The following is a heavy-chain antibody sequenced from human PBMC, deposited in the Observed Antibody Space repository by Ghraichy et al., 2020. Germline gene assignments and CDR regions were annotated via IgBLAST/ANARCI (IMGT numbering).Heavy chain of an antibody. CDR2: ISHSSRYI. CDR3: ARDFLGDHPF. D-gene: IGHD2/OR15-2a*01. Sequence: GGYLRLSCAASGFSFSTSSMSWVRQSQEKGLEWVSYISHSSRYIYYADSVKGRFTISRDNAKNSLSLQMNSLRDEDTAVYYCARDFLGDHPFWGQGTPVTVSS. CDR1: GFSFSTSS. J-gene: IGHJ4*02. V-gene: IGHV3-48*02.